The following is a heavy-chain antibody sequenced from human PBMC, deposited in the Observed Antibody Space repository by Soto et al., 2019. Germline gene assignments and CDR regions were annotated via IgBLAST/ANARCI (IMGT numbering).Heavy chain of an antibody. J-gene: IGHJ5*02. CDR2: ISYDGSNK. CDR3: ARPRLATVQGNWFDP. Sequence: GGSLRLSCAASGFTFSSYAMHWVRQAPGKGLEWVAVISYDGSNKYYADSVKGRFTISRDNSKNTLYLQMNGLRAEDTAVYYCARPRLATVQGNWFDPWGQGTLVTVSS. D-gene: IGHD4-17*01. CDR1: GFTFSSYA. V-gene: IGHV3-30-3*01.